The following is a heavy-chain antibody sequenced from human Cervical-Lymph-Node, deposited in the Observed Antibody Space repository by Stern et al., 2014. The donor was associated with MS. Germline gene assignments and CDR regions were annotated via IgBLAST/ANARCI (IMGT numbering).Heavy chain of an antibody. CDR2: IYSSGST. Sequence: QVQLVQSGPGLLKPSETLSLTCTVSGDSIRTYFWTWIRQSPGKTLEWIGYIYSSGSTDYNPSLKSRVTMSLDPANKQFPLKRSSVTAADTAVYFCARKDDWGDYFDYWGQGTLVTVSS. CDR1: GDSIRTYF. V-gene: IGHV4-4*08. CDR3: ARKDDWGDYFDY. J-gene: IGHJ4*02. D-gene: IGHD7-27*01.